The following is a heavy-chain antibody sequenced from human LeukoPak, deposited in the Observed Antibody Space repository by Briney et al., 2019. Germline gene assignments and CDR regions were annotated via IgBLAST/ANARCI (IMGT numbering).Heavy chain of an antibody. CDR3: ARYLDV. V-gene: IGHV3-48*03. J-gene: IGHJ2*01. CDR1: RFTLSSYE. Sequence: PGGSLRLSCEGPRFTLSSYEMNWVRQAPGKGLEWVAYISTGITTTYYADSVKGRFTISRDNARNSLSLQMNSLRPEDTAVYYCARYLDVWGRGTLVTVSS. CDR2: ISTGITTT.